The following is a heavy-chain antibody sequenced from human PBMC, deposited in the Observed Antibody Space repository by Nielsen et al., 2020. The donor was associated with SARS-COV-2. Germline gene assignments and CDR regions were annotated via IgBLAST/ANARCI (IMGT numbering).Heavy chain of an antibody. CDR2: ISGSGGST. D-gene: IGHD3-10*01. J-gene: IGHJ6*02. V-gene: IGHV3-23*01. CDR3: AKTYGSGGCYYYGMDV. Sequence: GGSLRLSCAASGFTFSSYAMSWVRQAPGKGLEWVSAISGSGGSTYYADSVKGRFTISRDNSKNTLYLQMNSLRAEDTAVYYCAKTYGSGGCYYYGMDVWGQGTTVTVSS. CDR1: GFTFSSYA.